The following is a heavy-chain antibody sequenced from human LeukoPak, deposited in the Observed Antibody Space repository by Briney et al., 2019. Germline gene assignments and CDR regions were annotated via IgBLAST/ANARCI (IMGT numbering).Heavy chain of an antibody. V-gene: IGHV3-11*01. D-gene: IGHD3-22*01. CDR2: ISSSGSTI. CDR3: ARGGLAFYYEISGQFEY. CDR1: VFTFSDYD. Sequence: PGGSLRLSCVASVFTFSDYDMSSIPQAPQKGLEWISYISSSGSTINYADSMKGRVTLSRDNAKNSLNLQMNSLRAEDTAVYYCARGGLAFYYEISGQFEYWGEGALVTVSS. J-gene: IGHJ4*02.